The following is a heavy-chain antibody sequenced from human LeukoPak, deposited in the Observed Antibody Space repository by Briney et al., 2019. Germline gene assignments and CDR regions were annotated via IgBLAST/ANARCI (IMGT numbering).Heavy chain of an antibody. J-gene: IGHJ4*02. CDR2: ISSTSNHI. V-gene: IGHV3-21*01. D-gene: IGHD3-22*01. CDR3: ARELFSYESSGYGLAY. CDR1: GFTFTSYT. Sequence: GGSLRLSCAASGFTFTSYTMNWVRQAPGKGLEWVSSISSTSNHIYFADSVKGRFTVSRDNAKNSLYLQMNSLRAEDTAVYYCARELFSYESSGYGLAYWGQGTLVTVSS.